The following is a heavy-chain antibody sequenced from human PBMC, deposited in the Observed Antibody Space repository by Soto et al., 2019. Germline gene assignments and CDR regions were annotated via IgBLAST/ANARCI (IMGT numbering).Heavy chain of an antibody. CDR2: IKQDGSEK. J-gene: IGHJ6*04. V-gene: IGHV3-7*01. Sequence: GGSLRLSCAASGFTFSSYWMSWVRQAPGKGLEWVANIKQDGSEKYYVDSGKGRFTISRDNAKNSLYLQMNSLRAEDTAVYYCARDDVVVVNDVWGKGTTVTVSS. D-gene: IGHD2-15*01. CDR3: ARDDVVVVNDV. CDR1: GFTFSSYW.